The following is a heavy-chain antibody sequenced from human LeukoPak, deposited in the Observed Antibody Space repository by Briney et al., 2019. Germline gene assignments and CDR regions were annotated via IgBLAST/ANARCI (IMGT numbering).Heavy chain of an antibody. CDR2: IYSGGST. D-gene: IGHD5-12*01. CDR1: GFTVSSNY. V-gene: IGHV3-53*01. J-gene: IGHJ4*02. CDR3: ARYPVGNYDSGFDY. Sequence: GGSLRLSCAASGFTVSSNYMSWVRQAPGKGLEWVSVIYSGGSTYYADSVKGRFTISRDNANNSLYLQMNSLRAEDTAVYYCARYPVGNYDSGFDYWGQGSLVTVSS.